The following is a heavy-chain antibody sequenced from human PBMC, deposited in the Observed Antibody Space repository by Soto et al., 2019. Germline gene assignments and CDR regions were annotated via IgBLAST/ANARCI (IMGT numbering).Heavy chain of an antibody. Sequence: EVQLVESGGDLVQPGGSLSLSCAVSGFTFSSYDMQWVRQVTGKGLEWVSSIGKGGDTYYAGSVKGRFTISRENAKNSLYLQMSSLRAGDTAVYYCVRDPAGHGMDVWGQGTTVTVSS. J-gene: IGHJ6*02. CDR1: GFTFSSYD. D-gene: IGHD3-10*01. V-gene: IGHV3-13*01. CDR2: IGKGGDT. CDR3: VRDPAGHGMDV.